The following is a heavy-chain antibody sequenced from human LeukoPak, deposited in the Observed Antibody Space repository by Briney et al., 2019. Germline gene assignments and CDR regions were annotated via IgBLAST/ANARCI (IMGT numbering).Heavy chain of an antibody. Sequence: PGGSLRLSCAASGFTFSSYAMSWVRQAPGKGLEWVSAISGSGGSTYYADSVKGRFTISRDNSKNTLYLQMNSLRAEDTAVYYCAKVASPGEWELLLYDYWGQGTLVTVSS. CDR1: GFTFSSYA. CDR3: AKVASPGEWELLLYDY. V-gene: IGHV3-23*01. CDR2: ISGSGGST. D-gene: IGHD1-26*01. J-gene: IGHJ4*02.